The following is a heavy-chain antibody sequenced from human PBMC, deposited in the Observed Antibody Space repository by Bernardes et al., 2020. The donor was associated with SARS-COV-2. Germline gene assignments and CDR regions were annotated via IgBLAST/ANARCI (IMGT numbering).Heavy chain of an antibody. Sequence: GGSLRLSCAASGFTFSSYGMHWVRQAPGKGLEWVAVIWYDGSNKYYADSVKGRFTISRDNSKNTLYLQMNSLRAEDTAVYYCARGYCSSTSCAVNYYYYGMDVWGQGTTVTVSS. J-gene: IGHJ6*02. CDR1: GFTFSSYG. D-gene: IGHD2-2*01. CDR3: ARGYCSSTSCAVNYYYYGMDV. V-gene: IGHV3-33*01. CDR2: IWYDGSNK.